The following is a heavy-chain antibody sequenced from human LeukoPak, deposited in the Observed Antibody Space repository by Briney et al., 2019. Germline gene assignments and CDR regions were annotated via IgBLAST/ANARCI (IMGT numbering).Heavy chain of an antibody. CDR3: ARRAPTGGWFDP. V-gene: IGHV4-38-2*02. D-gene: IGHD4-17*01. CDR2: IYHSGNT. J-gene: IGHJ5*02. Sequence: SETLSLTCTVSGYSISSDYYWGWIRQPPGKGLEWIGSIYHSGNTYYNPSLKSRVTISVDTSKNQFSLKLSSVTAADTAVYYCARRAPTGGWFDPWGQGTLVTVSS. CDR1: GYSISSDYY.